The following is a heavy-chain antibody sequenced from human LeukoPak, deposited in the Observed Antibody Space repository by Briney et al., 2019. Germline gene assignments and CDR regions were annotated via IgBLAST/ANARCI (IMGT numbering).Heavy chain of an antibody. J-gene: IGHJ5*02. CDR1: GFSFSSYW. CDR3: ATDSFSFGDLNPGP. D-gene: IGHD3-16*01. Sequence: GRSLRLSCAASGFSFSSYWMSWVSQAPGKWLEWVANIMQDGSGKYYVDSVKGRFTISRDNAKNSLYLQMNDLRAEDTAIYYCATDSFSFGDLNPGPWGQGTLVTVTS. V-gene: IGHV3-7*01. CDR2: IMQDGSGK.